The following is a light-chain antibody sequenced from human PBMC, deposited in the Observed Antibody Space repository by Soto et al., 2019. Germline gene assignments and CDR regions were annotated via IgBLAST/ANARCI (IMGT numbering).Light chain of an antibody. J-gene: IGKJ1*01. CDR2: GAS. CDR3: KQNNARPRT. Sequence: EIQMTQSPVSLSSSPGERATLSCRASQSVSNNYLAWYQQKPGQAPRLLIDGASNRAAGIPDRFSGSGSGTDFTLTISMLQAEDVTVYCSKQNNARPRTFGQGTKVDIK. V-gene: IGKV3-20*01. CDR1: QSVSNNY.